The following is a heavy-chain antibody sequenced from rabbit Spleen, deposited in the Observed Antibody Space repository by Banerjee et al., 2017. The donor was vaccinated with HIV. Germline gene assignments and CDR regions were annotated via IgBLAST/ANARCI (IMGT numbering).Heavy chain of an antibody. CDR3: ARGSYVGWGGSDGFDP. CDR2: INTATGKA. CDR1: GFSFSDRDV. D-gene: IGHD4-1*01. J-gene: IGHJ2*01. Sequence: QSLEESGGDLVKPGGSLTLTCKASGFSFSDRDVMCWVRQAPGKGLEWIACINTATGKAVYASWAKGRFTISKTSSTTVTLQLTSLTAADTATYFCARGSYVGWGGSDGFDPWGPGTLVTVS. V-gene: IGHV1S40*01.